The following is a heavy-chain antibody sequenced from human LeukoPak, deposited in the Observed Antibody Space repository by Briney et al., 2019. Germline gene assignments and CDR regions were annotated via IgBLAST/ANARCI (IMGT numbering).Heavy chain of an antibody. CDR1: GGTFSSYA. Sequence: ASVKVSCKASGGTFSSYAISWVRQAPGQGLEWMGGIIPIFGTANYAQKFQGRVTITADESTSTAYMELSSLRSEDTAVYYCARDLLPESSSCGYWGQGTLVTVSS. J-gene: IGHJ4*02. D-gene: IGHD6-13*01. CDR2: IIPIFGTA. CDR3: ARDLLPESSSCGY. V-gene: IGHV1-69*13.